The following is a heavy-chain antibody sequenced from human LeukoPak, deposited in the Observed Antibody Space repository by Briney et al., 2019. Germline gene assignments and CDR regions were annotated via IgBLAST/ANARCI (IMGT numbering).Heavy chain of an antibody. V-gene: IGHV3-21*01. D-gene: IGHD5-18*01. CDR2: ISSSSSYI. CDR1: GFTFSSYS. CDR3: ARDKDTAMVNP. Sequence: GRSLRLSCAASGFTFSSYSMNWVRQAPGKGLEWVSSISSSSSYIYYADSVKDRFTISRDNARNSLYLQMNSLRAEDTAVYYCARDKDTAMVNPWGQGTLVTVSS. J-gene: IGHJ5*02.